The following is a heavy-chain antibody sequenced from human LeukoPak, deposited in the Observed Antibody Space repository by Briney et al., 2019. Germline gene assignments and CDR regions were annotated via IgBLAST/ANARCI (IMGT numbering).Heavy chain of an antibody. CDR3: ARDYCSGTSCYTGGFDY. Sequence: GASVKVSCKASGYSFTSYGISWLRQAPGQGSEWMGWISDYNCNTNYAQKLQGRVTMTTDTSPSTPYMELRSLRSDDTAVYYCARDYCSGTSCYTGGFDYWGQGTLVTVSS. J-gene: IGHJ4*02. CDR2: ISDYNCNT. CDR1: GYSFTSYG. V-gene: IGHV1-18*01. D-gene: IGHD2-2*02.